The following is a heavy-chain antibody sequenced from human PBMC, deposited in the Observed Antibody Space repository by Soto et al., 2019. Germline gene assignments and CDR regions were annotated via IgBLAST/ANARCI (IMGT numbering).Heavy chain of an antibody. CDR3: ARDDWLRAFDI. CDR1: GGTFSSYG. Sequence: VVSLRLSCTASGGTFSSYGMNWVRQAPGKGLEWVSSISSSSSYIYYADSVKGRFTISRDNAKNSLYLQMNSLRAEDTAVYYCARDDWLRAFDIWGQGSMVTGSS. CDR2: ISSSSSYI. J-gene: IGHJ3*02. D-gene: IGHD3-9*01. V-gene: IGHV3-21*01.